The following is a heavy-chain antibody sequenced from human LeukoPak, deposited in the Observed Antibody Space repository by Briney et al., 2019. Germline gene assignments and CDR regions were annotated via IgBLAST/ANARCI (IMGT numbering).Heavy chain of an antibody. V-gene: IGHV1-18*01. CDR2: ISAYNGNT. D-gene: IGHD5-18*01. Sequence: ASVKVSCKASGYTFTSYGISWVRQAPGQGLEWMGWISAYNGNTNYAQKLQGRVTITTDTSTSTAYMELRSLRSDDTAVYYCARESDSDTASDYWGQGTLVTVSS. CDR3: ARESDSDTASDY. J-gene: IGHJ4*02. CDR1: GYTFTSYG.